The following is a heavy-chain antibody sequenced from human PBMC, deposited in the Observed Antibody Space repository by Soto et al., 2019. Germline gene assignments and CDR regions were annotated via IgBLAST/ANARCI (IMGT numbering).Heavy chain of an antibody. D-gene: IGHD3-22*01. J-gene: IGHJ5*01. Sequence: SETLSLTCAVYGGSFSGHSWTWIRQSPGKGLEWIGDINHSGRVNYSPSLKSRVTISLDTSKNQFSLTLSAVTAADTAMYYCSTRAYDTNGYYRFDPWGQGTLV. V-gene: IGHV4-34*01. CDR2: INHSGRV. CDR3: STRAYDTNGYYRFDP. CDR1: GGSFSGHS.